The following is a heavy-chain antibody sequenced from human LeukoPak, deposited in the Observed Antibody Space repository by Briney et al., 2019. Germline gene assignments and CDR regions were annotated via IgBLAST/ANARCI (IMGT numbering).Heavy chain of an antibody. CDR2: INPNNGGT. CDR3: ARDDASYDILTGYSFVYYYYYMDV. V-gene: IGHV1-2*02. CDR1: GYTFTDYY. J-gene: IGHJ6*03. D-gene: IGHD3-9*01. Sequence: GASVKVSCKASGYTFTDYYMHWVRQAPGQGLEWMGWINPNNGGTNYAQNFQGRVTMTRDTSISTAYMELRSLRSDDTAVYYCARDDASYDILTGYSFVYYYYYMDVWGKGTTVTISS.